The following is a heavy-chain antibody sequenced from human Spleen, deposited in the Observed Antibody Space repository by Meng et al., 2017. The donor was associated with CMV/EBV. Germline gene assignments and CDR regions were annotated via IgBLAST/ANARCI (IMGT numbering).Heavy chain of an antibody. V-gene: IGHV3-74*01. J-gene: IGHJ4*02. CDR2: INSDGSST. D-gene: IGHD3-16*01. CDR3: ARDPFGFAAY. Sequence: LSCASSGFTFSSYWMHWVRQAPGKGLVWVSRINSDGSSTSYAASVKGRFTISRDNAKDTLHLQMNSLRDVDTAVYYCARDPFGFAAYWGQGTLVTVSS. CDR1: GFTFSSYW.